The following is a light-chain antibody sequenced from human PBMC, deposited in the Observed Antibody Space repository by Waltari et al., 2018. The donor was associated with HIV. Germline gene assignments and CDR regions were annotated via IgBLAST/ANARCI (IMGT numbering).Light chain of an antibody. CDR3: SSYAGSNTYV. CDR1: SSNVGSDDL. V-gene: IGLV2-14*02. Sequence: QSALTQPASVSGSPGQSITISCTGTSSNVGSDDLVSWYQQHPGEAPKLIIYEVSKRPSGVPDRFSGSKSGNTASLTVSGLQAEDEADYYCSSYAGSNTYVFGSGTKVTVL. J-gene: IGLJ1*01. CDR2: EVS.